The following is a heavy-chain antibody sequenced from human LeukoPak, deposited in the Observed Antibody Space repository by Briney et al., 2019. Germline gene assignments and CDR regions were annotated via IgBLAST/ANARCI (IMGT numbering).Heavy chain of an antibody. CDR2: INPNSGGT. Sequence: GASVKVSCKASGYTFTGYYMHWVRQAPGQGLEWMGWINPNSGGTNYAQKFQGRVTMTRDTSISTAYMERSRLRSDDTAVYYCAREVVVVPAAMLGAGYWGQGTLVTVSS. D-gene: IGHD2-2*01. CDR3: AREVVVVPAAMLGAGY. J-gene: IGHJ4*02. V-gene: IGHV1-2*02. CDR1: GYTFTGYY.